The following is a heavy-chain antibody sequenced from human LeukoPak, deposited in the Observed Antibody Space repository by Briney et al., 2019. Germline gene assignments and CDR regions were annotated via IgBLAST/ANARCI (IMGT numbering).Heavy chain of an antibody. Sequence: GGSLRLSCAASGFTFSSYEMNWVRQAPGKGLEWVSYISSSSTRYYADSVKGRFTLSRDNAKNSLYLQMNSLRAEDTAVYYCARAGFTFSDYFGSFFDYWGQGTLVTVSS. CDR2: ISSSSTR. D-gene: IGHD3-10*01. V-gene: IGHV3-48*03. CDR1: GFTFSSYE. J-gene: IGHJ4*02. CDR3: ARAGFTFSDYFGSFFDY.